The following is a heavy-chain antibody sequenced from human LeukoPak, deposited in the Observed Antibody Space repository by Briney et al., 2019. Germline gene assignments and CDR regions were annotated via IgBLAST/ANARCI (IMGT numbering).Heavy chain of an antibody. CDR3: ARDAPQLRFLEWSDYAFDI. Sequence: GASVKVSCKASGGTFSSYAISWVRQAPGQGLEWMGGIIPIFGTANYAQKFQGRVTITADESTSTAYMELSSLRSEDTAVYYCARDAPQLRFLEWSDYAFDIWGQGTMVTVSS. D-gene: IGHD3-3*01. CDR2: IIPIFGTA. J-gene: IGHJ3*02. V-gene: IGHV1-69*13. CDR1: GGTFSSYA.